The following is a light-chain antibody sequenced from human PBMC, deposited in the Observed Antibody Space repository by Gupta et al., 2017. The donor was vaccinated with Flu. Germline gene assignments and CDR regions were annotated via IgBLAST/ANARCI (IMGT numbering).Light chain of an antibody. CDR2: DKT. CDR3: HARDTSSKHWV. CDR1: NIRSYY. V-gene: IGLV3-19*01. Sequence: GQTARITCKGNNIRSYYVRWYQQKPGQAPVLVIYDKTNRPSGIPDRFSGSNSGNTGALTITGVEAEDEADYYCHARDTSSKHWVFGGGTKLTVL. J-gene: IGLJ3*02.